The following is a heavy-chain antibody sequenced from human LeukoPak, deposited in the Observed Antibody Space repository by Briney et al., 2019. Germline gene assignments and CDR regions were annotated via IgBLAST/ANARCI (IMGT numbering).Heavy chain of an antibody. CDR2: FDPEDGET. CDR3: ARVGALVGATVYYYGMDV. V-gene: IGHV1-24*01. CDR1: GYTLTELS. D-gene: IGHD1-26*01. J-gene: IGHJ6*01. Sequence: ASVKVSCKVSGYTLTELSMHWVRQAPGKGLEWMGGFDPEDGETIYAQKFQGRVTMTEDTSTDTAYMELHSLRSEDTAVYYCARVGALVGATVYYYGMDVWGQGTTVTVSS.